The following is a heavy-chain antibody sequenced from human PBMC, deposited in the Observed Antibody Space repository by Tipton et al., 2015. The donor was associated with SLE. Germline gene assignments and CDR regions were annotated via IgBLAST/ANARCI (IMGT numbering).Heavy chain of an antibody. CDR1: GGSFSNSSYY. Sequence: TLSLTCTVSGGSFSNSSYYWSWIRQPPGEALEWIGYIYYSGSTYYIPSLESRITLSVDTSKNQFSLKMSSVTAADTAVYYCARRLMTPLEYWGQGTLVTVSS. J-gene: IGHJ4*02. CDR2: IYYSGST. D-gene: IGHD2-15*01. V-gene: IGHV4-31*03. CDR3: ARRLMTPLEY.